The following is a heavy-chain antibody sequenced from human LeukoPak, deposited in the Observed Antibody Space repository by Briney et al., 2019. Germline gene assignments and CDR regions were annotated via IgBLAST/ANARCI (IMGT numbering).Heavy chain of an antibody. D-gene: IGHD2-2*01. CDR3: ASGGAAYCSSASCYHMEYFDY. J-gene: IGHJ4*02. CDR2: INPNCGGT. CDR1: GYTFSGYY. Sequence: GASVKVSCKASGYTFSGYYIHWVRQAPGQGLEWLGWINPNCGGTNYAQKFQGRVTMTRDTSISTAYMELSRLRSDDTAVYYCASGGAAYCSSASCYHMEYFDYWGQGTLVTVSS. V-gene: IGHV1-2*02.